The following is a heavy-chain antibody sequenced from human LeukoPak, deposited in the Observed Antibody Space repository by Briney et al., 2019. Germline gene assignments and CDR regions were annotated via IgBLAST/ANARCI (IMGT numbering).Heavy chain of an antibody. Sequence: PSETLSLTCTVSGGSISTYYWSWIRQPPGKGLEWIGYNYYSGSTYYNPSLKSRVTISVDTPKNQFSLKLNSVTAADTAVYYCARQTTAMAPIDYWGQGTLVTVSS. D-gene: IGHD5-18*01. V-gene: IGHV4-59*08. CDR3: ARQTTAMAPIDY. CDR2: NYYSGST. J-gene: IGHJ4*02. CDR1: GGSISTYY.